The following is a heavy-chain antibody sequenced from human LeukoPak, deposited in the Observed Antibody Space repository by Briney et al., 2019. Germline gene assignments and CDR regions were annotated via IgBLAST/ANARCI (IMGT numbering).Heavy chain of an antibody. CDR3: AKDGASSYYYDSSSYYGFDY. J-gene: IGHJ4*02. CDR1: GFTFSSYG. D-gene: IGHD3-22*01. Sequence: GRSLRLSCAASGFTFSSYGMHWVRQAPGKGLEWVAVISYDGSNKYYADSVKGRFTISRDNSKNTLYLQMNSLRAEDTAVYYCAKDGASSYYYDSSSYYGFDYRGQGTLVTVSS. V-gene: IGHV3-30*18. CDR2: ISYDGSNK.